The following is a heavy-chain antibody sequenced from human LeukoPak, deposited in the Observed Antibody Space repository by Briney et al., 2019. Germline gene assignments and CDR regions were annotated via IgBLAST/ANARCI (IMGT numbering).Heavy chain of an antibody. J-gene: IGHJ6*02. V-gene: IGHV4-39*01. CDR1: GGSISSSSYY. D-gene: IGHD3-9*01. Sequence: SETLSLTCTVSGGSISSSSYYWGWIRQPPGKGLEWIGSIYYSGSTYYNPSLKSRVTISVDTSKNQFSLKLSSVTAADTAVYYCARRDYDILTGYSYSMDVWGQGTTVTVSS. CDR3: ARRDYDILTGYSYSMDV. CDR2: IYYSGST.